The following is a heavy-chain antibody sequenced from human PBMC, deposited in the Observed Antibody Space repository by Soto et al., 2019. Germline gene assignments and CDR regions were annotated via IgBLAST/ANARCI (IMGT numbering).Heavy chain of an antibody. D-gene: IGHD2-21*01. CDR2: IYHSGST. V-gene: IGHV4-31*03. CDR1: GDSISRGGYY. J-gene: IGHJ5*02. Sequence: QVQLQESGPGLVKPSQTLSLSCTVSGDSISRGGYYWNWIRQHPRKVLAWIGYIYHSGSTNYNPSLKSRVTISVNTSKDQLSLELTNGAAADTAGYYCVGDGAGAYGLGWFDPWGQGILVTVSS. CDR3: VGDGAGAYGLGWFDP.